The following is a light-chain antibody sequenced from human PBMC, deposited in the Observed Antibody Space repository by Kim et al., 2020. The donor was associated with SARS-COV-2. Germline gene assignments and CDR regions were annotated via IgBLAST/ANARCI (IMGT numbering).Light chain of an antibody. J-gene: IGKJ4*01. V-gene: IGKV3-11*01. CDR2: DAS. CDR3: QQRNNWPLT. Sequence: LSQGERANLSCRASHTVSTYLAWYQQKPGQAPRLLVYDASKRATGIPARFSGGGSGTDFTLTISSLEPEDSAVYYCQQRNNWPLTFGGGTKVDIK. CDR1: HTVSTY.